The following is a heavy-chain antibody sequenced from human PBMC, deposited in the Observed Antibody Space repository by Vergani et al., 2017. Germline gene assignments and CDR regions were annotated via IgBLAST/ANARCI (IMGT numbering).Heavy chain of an antibody. D-gene: IGHD3-9*01. V-gene: IGHV4-59*11. J-gene: IGHJ6*02. CDR3: ARVMYRDXASTGYRLEGMDI. CDR2: IYSTGST. Sequence: QVQLRQWGAGLVKPSETLSLTCGIYGDSLRGHYWSWIRQSPGKGLEWIGYIYSTGSTNYNPSLNSRVTMSVDTSKNQFSLKLRSVTAADTAVYFCARVMYRDXASTGYRLEGMDIWGQGTTVTISS. CDR1: GDSLRGHY.